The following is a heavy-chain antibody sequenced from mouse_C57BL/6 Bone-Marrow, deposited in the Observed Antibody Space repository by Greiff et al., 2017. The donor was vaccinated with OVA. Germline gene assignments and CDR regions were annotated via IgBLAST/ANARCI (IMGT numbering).Heavy chain of an antibody. V-gene: IGHV5-4*01. CDR1: GFTFSSYA. D-gene: IGHD1-1*01. Sequence: EVHLVESGGGLVKPGGSLKLSCAASGFTFSSYAMSWVRQTPEKRLEWVATISDGGSYTYYPDNVKGRFTISRDNAKNNLYLQMSHLKSEDTAMYYCASPYYYGSRTWFAYWGQGTLVTVSA. CDR3: ASPYYYGSRTWFAY. CDR2: ISDGGSYT. J-gene: IGHJ3*01.